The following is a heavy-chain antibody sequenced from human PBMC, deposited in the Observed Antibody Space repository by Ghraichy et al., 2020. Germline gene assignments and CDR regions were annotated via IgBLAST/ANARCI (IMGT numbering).Heavy chain of an antibody. J-gene: IGHJ4*02. Sequence: GGSLRLSCAASGFTFSNAWMSWVRQAPGKGLEWVGRIKSKTDGGTTDYAAPVKGRFTISRDDSKNTLYLQMNSLKTEDTAVYYCTTDGAPRYCSSTSCYVRVGYSYDTTGYWGQGTLVTVSS. CDR3: TTDGAPRYCSSTSCYVRVGYSYDTTGY. V-gene: IGHV3-15*01. D-gene: IGHD2-2*01. CDR1: GFTFSNAW. CDR2: IKSKTDGGTT.